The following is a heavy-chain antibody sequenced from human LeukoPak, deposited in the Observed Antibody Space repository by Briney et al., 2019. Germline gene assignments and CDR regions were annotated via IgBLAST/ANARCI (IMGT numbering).Heavy chain of an antibody. J-gene: IGHJ4*02. CDR1: GFTFSSYA. CDR3: AGERLSHYYDSSGYYFDY. CDR2: ISGSGGST. Sequence: GGPLRLSCAASGFTFSSYAVSWVRQAPGKGLEWVSAISGSGGSTYYADSVKGRFTISRDNSKNTLYLQMNSLRSEDTAVYYCAGERLSHYYDSSGYYFDYWGQGTLVTVSS. V-gene: IGHV3-23*01. D-gene: IGHD3-22*01.